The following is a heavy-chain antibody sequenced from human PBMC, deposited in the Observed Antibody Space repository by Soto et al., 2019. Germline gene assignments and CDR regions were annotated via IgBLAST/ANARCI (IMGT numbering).Heavy chain of an antibody. V-gene: IGHV4-59*01. CDR2: ISYSGSA. CDR3: ARAGYCSSTSCYSYRYYLDN. J-gene: IGHJ4*02. D-gene: IGHD2-2*01. CDR1: DDSISSYF. Sequence: QVQLQQSGPGLVKPSETLSLTCTVSDDSISSYFWAWIRQPPGKGLEWIGYISYSGSANYNPSLKSRVTISMDTSKNQFSLRLNSVIAADTAVYYCARAGYCSSTSCYSYRYYLDNWGQGTLVTVSS.